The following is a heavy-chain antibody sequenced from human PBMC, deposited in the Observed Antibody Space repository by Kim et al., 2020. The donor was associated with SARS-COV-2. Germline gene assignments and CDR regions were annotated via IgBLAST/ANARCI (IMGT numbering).Heavy chain of an antibody. D-gene: IGHD3-22*01. J-gene: IGHJ6*02. CDR3: AKDRGSYYASSGREDSHFFDSWGQGALITVSSDMDV. CDR2: ISGDGGGT. Sequence: GGSLRLSCAASGFTFSTYAMSWVRQAPGKGLEWVSGISGDGGGTHYTDSVKGRFSITRDNSKNTLFLQLNSLRAEDTAVYYCAKDRGSYYASSGREDSHFFDSWGQGALITVSSDMDVWGQGTTVTVSS. V-gene: IGHV3-23*01. CDR1: GFTFSTYA.